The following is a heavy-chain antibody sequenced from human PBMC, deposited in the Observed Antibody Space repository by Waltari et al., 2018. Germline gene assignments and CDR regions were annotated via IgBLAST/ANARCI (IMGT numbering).Heavy chain of an antibody. CDR2: IYVYNENT. J-gene: IGHJ4*02. V-gene: IGHV1-18*01. D-gene: IGHD3-16*02. CDR3: ARVVTGVHEVNDN. Sequence: QVRLTQSGSDVKEPGASVKVSCKASGYKSRDAGISWVRQAPGQGLEWTGWIYVYNENTRFAEKFEDRVTLTTDKVTETVYMDLTDLRPDDTAVYYCARVVTGVHEVNDNWGQGTLVIVS. CDR1: GYKSRDAG.